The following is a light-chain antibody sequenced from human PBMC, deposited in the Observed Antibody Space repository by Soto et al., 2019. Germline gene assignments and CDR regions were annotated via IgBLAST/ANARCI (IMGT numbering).Light chain of an antibody. V-gene: IGKV3-20*01. CDR1: QIIRNKY. CDR2: DAS. Sequence: EIVLTQSPGTLSLSPGERATLSCRASQIIRNKYFAWYQQKPGQPPRLRIHDASLRATGIPDRFSASGSGTDFTLTISRLEPEDFALYYCQQCSTSPLTFGGGTKVELK. J-gene: IGKJ4*01. CDR3: QQCSTSPLT.